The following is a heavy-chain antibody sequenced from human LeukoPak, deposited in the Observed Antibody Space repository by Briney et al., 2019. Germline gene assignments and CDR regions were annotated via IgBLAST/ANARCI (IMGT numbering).Heavy chain of an antibody. J-gene: IGHJ4*02. Sequence: WVXSISSSSSYIYYADSVKGRFTISRDNAKNSLYLQMNSLRAEDTAVYYCARDGSGSLQYYFDYWGQGTLVTVSS. D-gene: IGHD3-10*01. V-gene: IGHV3-21*06. CDR2: ISSSSSYI. CDR3: ARDGSGSLQYYFDY.